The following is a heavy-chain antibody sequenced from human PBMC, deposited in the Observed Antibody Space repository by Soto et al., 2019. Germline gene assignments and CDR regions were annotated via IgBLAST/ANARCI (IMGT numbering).Heavy chain of an antibody. D-gene: IGHD3-22*01. CDR3: ARVHIGYYDSQEGYYFDY. CDR2: ISFDGSNK. Sequence: GGSLRLSCAASGFTFSSYAMHWVRQAPGKGLEWVAVISFDGSNKYYADSVKGRFTISRDNSKNTLYLQMNSLRAEDTAVYYCARVHIGYYDSQEGYYFDYWGQGTLVTVSS. J-gene: IGHJ4*02. CDR1: GFTFSSYA. V-gene: IGHV3-30-3*01.